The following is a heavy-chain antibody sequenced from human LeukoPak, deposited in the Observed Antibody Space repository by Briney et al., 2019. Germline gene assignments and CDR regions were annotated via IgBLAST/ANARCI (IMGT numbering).Heavy chain of an antibody. D-gene: IGHD5-18*01. CDR3: ARDPHSYGYDY. V-gene: IGHV3-21*01. Sequence: GGSLRLSCAASGFTFTSYSMTWVRQAPGKGLEWVSSISSSSTYIYYADSVKGRFTISRDNAKNSVYLQLDSLRDEDTAVYYCARDPHSYGYDYWGQGTLVTVSS. J-gene: IGHJ4*02. CDR2: ISSSSTYI. CDR1: GFTFTSYS.